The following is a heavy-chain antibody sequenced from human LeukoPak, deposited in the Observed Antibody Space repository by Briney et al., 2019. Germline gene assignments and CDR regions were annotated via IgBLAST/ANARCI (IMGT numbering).Heavy chain of an antibody. V-gene: IGHV3-23*01. Sequence: GGSLRLSCAASGFTFSSYAMSWVRQAPGKGLEWVSAVSGSGGSTYYADSVKGRFTISRDNSKNTLYLQMNSLRAEDTAVYYCAKRGSSGWYVPAGIDYWGQGTLVTVSS. J-gene: IGHJ4*02. D-gene: IGHD6-19*01. CDR3: AKRGSSGWYVPAGIDY. CDR2: VSGSGGST. CDR1: GFTFSSYA.